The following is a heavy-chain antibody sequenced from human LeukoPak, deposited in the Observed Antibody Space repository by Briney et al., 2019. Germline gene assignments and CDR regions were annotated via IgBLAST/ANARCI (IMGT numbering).Heavy chain of an antibody. V-gene: IGHV3-73*01. Sequence: GGSLRLSCAASGFTFSSYGMSWVRQAPGKGLEWVGRIRSKVNTYATAYAASVKGRFTISRDDSKNTAYLQMNSLKTEDTAVYYCTRSPDFDCWGQGTLVTVSS. CDR2: IRSKVNTYAT. CDR1: GFTFSSYG. CDR3: TRSPDFDC. J-gene: IGHJ4*02.